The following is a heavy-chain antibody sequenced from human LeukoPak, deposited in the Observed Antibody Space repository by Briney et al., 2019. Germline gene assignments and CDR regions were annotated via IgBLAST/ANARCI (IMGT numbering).Heavy chain of an antibody. D-gene: IGHD6-19*01. Sequence: GGSLRLSCAASGFTFSSYEMNWVRQAPGKGLEWVSYISSSSRTIYYADSVKGRFTIFRDNAKNSLYLQMNSLRAEDTAVYYCARDGPGYSSGWYIGAFDIWGQGTMVTVSS. CDR3: ARDGPGYSSGWYIGAFDI. CDR1: GFTFSSYE. J-gene: IGHJ3*02. V-gene: IGHV3-48*01. CDR2: ISSSSRTI.